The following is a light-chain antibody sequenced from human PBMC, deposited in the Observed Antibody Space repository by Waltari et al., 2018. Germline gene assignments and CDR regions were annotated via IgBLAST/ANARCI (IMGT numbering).Light chain of an antibody. CDR2: EGS. CDR3: CSYAGSSTYV. CDR1: SSDVGSNNL. Sequence: QSALTQPASVSGSPGQSITISCTGTSSDVGSNNLVSWYPHHPGKAPQPLIYEGSKRPSGFSNRFSGSKSGNTASLTISGLQAEDEADYYCCSYAGSSTYVFGTGTKVTVL. J-gene: IGLJ1*01. V-gene: IGLV2-23*01.